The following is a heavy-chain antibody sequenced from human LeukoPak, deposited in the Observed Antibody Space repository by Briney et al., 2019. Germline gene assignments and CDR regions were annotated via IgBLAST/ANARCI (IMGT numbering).Heavy chain of an antibody. J-gene: IGHJ4*02. Sequence: GGSLRLSCAATGVTFSSYWMHWVRQAPGKGLVWVSRINSDGSSTSYADSVKGRFTISRDNAKNTLYLQMNSLRAEDTAVYYCARGKTVSPFDYWGQGTLVTVSS. CDR2: INSDGSST. V-gene: IGHV3-74*01. CDR1: GVTFSSYW. CDR3: ARGKTVSPFDY. D-gene: IGHD3-10*01.